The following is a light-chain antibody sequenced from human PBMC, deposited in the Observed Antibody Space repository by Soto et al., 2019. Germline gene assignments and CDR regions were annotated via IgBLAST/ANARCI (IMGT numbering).Light chain of an antibody. CDR2: LGS. V-gene: IGKV2-28*01. J-gene: IGKJ1*01. CDR1: QSLLHSNGYNY. Sequence: DIVITHSPLSLPVTPGEPASISCRCSQSLLHSNGYNYLDWYLQKPGQSPQLLIYLGSNRASGVPDRFSGSGSGTDFTLKISRVEAEDVGVYYCMQALQTPPTLGQGNKVDIK. CDR3: MQALQTPPT.